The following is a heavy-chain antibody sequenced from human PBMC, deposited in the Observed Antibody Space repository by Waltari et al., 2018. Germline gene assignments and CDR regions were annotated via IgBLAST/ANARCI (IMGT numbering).Heavy chain of an antibody. J-gene: IGHJ4*02. CDR3: AKSGGSGGNLLF. CDR1: GYTFTGSY. Sequence: QVQLVQSGAEVKRPGASVKVSCKASGYTFTGSYIHWVRQAPGQGLELIGTLNPNNGGTKYGPTFQGRVTMTRDTSISTAYMDLNSLTFDDTAVYYCAKSGGSGGNLLFWGQGTLVAVSS. V-gene: IGHV1-2*02. D-gene: IGHD3-10*01. CDR2: LNPNNGGT.